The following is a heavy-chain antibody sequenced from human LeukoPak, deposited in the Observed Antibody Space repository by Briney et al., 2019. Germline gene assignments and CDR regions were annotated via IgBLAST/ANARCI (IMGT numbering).Heavy chain of an antibody. D-gene: IGHD4-17*01. CDR1: GLTFSSYS. CDR2: ISSSSSYI. J-gene: IGHJ4*02. CDR3: ARGATVTTYYFCDY. Sequence: GGSLRLSCAASGLTFSSYSMNWVRQAPGKGLEWVSSISSSSSYIYYADSVKGRFTISRDNAKNSLYLQMNSLRAEDTAVYYCARGATVTTYYFCDYWGQGTLVTVSS. V-gene: IGHV3-21*01.